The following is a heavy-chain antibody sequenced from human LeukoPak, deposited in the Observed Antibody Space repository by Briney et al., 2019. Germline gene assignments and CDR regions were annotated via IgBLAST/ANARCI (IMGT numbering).Heavy chain of an antibody. D-gene: IGHD6-19*01. Sequence: PSETLSLTCAVYGGSFSGYYWSWIRQPPGKGLEWIGEINHSGSTNYNPSLRSRVTVSVHTSKNQLSLKLSSVTAADTAVYYCARQWLVSPLFDYWGQETLVTVSS. V-gene: IGHV4-34*01. CDR1: GGSFSGYY. CDR3: ARQWLVSPLFDY. J-gene: IGHJ4*02. CDR2: INHSGST.